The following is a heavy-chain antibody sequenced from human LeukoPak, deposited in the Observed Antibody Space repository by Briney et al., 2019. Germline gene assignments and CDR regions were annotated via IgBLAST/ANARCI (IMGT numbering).Heavy chain of an antibody. V-gene: IGHV6-1*01. CDR3: ARALRYSSGWALDY. CDR2: TYYRSRWYN. J-gene: IGHJ4*02. CDR1: GDSVSSNSAA. Sequence: SQTLSLTCVISGDSVSSNSAAWNWIRQSPSRGLGWLGRTYYRSRWYNDYAVSVKSRITINPDTSKNHFSLQLNSVTPEDTAVYYCARALRYSSGWALDYWGQGTLVTVSS. D-gene: IGHD6-19*01.